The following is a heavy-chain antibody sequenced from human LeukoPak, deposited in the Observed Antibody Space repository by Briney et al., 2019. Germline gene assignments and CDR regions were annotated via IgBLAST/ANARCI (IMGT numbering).Heavy chain of an antibody. J-gene: IGHJ4*02. V-gene: IGHV3-7*01. D-gene: IGHD6-6*01. CDR3: AKYARGPLD. Sequence: GGSLRLSCAASGFTFSNYWMSWVRQAPGKGLECVANIKQDGSEKNYVDSVKGRFTTSRDNAKNSLYLQVNSLRAEDTAVYYCAKYARGPLDWGQGTLVTVSS. CDR1: GFTFSNYW. CDR2: IKQDGSEK.